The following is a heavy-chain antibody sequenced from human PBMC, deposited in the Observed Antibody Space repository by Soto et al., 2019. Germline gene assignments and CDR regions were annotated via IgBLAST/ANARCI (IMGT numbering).Heavy chain of an antibody. V-gene: IGHV4-4*02. CDR3: AREIVTAGGNNYFDP. CDR2: VYHTGDT. CDR1: GGTVASSHW. D-gene: IGHD2-21*02. Sequence: SETLSLTCGVSGGTVASSHWWSCVRQSPGRGLDWIGNVYHTGDTNFNPSLQSRVTFSVDKSNNQFSLRLTSVTAADTAVYFCAREIVTAGGNNYFDPWGPGTLVTVYS. J-gene: IGHJ5*02.